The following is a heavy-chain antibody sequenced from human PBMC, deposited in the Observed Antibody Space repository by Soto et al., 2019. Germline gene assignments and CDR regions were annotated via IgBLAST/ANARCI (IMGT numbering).Heavy chain of an antibody. CDR1: GDSVSSNSAA. V-gene: IGHV6-1*01. CDR2: TYYRSKWYN. D-gene: IGHD5-12*01. J-gene: IGHJ3*02. CDR3: ARGGRRDGYSGPRDDAFDI. Sequence: SQTLSLTCAISGDSVSSNSAAWNWIRQSPSRGLEWLGRTYYRSKWYNDYAVSVKSRITINPDTSKNQFSLQLNSVTPEDTAVYYCARGGRRDGYSGPRDDAFDIWGQGTMVTVSS.